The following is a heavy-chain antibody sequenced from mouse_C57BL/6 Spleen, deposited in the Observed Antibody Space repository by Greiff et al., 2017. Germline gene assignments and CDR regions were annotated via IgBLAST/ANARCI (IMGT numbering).Heavy chain of an antibody. CDR3: ARAVYYGSSFFDD. Sequence: EVQLVESEGGLVQPGSSMQLSCTASGFTFSDYYMAWVRQVPEKGLEWVANINYDGSSTYYLDALKSRFIISRDNAKNILYLQMSSLKTEDTATYYCARAVYYGSSFFDDWGQGTTLTVSS. D-gene: IGHD1-1*01. CDR1: GFTFSDYY. V-gene: IGHV5-16*01. J-gene: IGHJ2*01. CDR2: INYDGSST.